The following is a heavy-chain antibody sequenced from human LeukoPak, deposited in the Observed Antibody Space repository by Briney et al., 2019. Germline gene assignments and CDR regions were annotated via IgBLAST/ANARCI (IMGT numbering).Heavy chain of an antibody. D-gene: IGHD3-22*01. Sequence: SETLSLTCAVYGGSFSGYYWSWIRQPPGKGLEWIGEINHSGSTNYNPSLKSRVTISVDTSKNQFSLKLSSVTAADTAVYYCATTYYYDSSRGALDYWGQGTLVTVSS. V-gene: IGHV4-34*01. CDR3: ATTYYYDSSRGALDY. CDR2: INHSGST. J-gene: IGHJ4*02. CDR1: GGSFSGYY.